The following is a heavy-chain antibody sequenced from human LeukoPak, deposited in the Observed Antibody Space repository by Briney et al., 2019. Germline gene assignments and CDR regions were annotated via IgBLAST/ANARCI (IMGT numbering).Heavy chain of an antibody. J-gene: IGHJ4*02. V-gene: IGHV3-66*01. D-gene: IGHD3-3*01. CDR2: IHSGGRT. Sequence: GGSLRLSCAASGFSVSNNYLSWVRQPPGKGLEWVSVIHSGGRTKYADSVRDRFTISRDTAKNTVYLQMNSLRVDDTTAYYCARPGSASGYWVHWGQGTLVTVSS. CDR3: ARPGSASGYWVH. CDR1: GFSVSNNY.